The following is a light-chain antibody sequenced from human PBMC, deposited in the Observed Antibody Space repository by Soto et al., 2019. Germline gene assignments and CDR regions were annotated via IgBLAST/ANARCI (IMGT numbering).Light chain of an antibody. CDR1: QSVRRY. CDR2: DAS. J-gene: IGKJ1*01. Sequence: EIVLTQSPATLSLSPGERATLSCRASQSVRRYLAWYQQKPGQAPRLLIYDASNRATGIPDRFRGSGSGTDFTLSISSLEPEDFAVYYCQHRSNWWTFGQGTKVEIK. V-gene: IGKV3-11*01. CDR3: QHRSNWWT.